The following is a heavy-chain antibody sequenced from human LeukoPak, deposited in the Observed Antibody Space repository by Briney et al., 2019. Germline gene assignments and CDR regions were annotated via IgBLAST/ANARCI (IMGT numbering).Heavy chain of an antibody. J-gene: IGHJ3*02. CDR3: TRGNWNYGNAFDI. Sequence: GGSLRLSCTASGFTFGDYAMSWVRQAPGKGLEWVGFTRSKAYGGTTEYAASVKGRFTISRDASKSIAYLQMNSLKTDDTAVYYCTRGNWNYGNAFDIWGQGTMVTVSS. CDR2: TRSKAYGGTT. D-gene: IGHD1-7*01. V-gene: IGHV3-49*04. CDR1: GFTFGDYA.